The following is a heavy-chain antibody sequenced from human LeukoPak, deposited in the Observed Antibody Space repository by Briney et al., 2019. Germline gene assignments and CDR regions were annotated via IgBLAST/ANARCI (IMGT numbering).Heavy chain of an antibody. J-gene: IGHJ4*02. CDR2: ISVDGGST. CDR3: AKDTYGAAAGKSLGY. Sequence: GGSLRLSCAASGFTFDDYAMLWPRPAPGKGLEWVSFISVDGGSTYYADSVKGRFTISRDNSRNSLYLQMNSLRTEDTALYYCAKDTYGAAAGKSLGYWGQGTLVTVSS. CDR1: GFTFDDYA. D-gene: IGHD6-13*01. V-gene: IGHV3-43*02.